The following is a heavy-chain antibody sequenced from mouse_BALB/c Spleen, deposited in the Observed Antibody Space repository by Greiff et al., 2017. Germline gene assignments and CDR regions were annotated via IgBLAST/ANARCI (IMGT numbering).Heavy chain of an antibody. J-gene: IGHJ2*01. D-gene: IGHD1-2*01. CDR2: IYWDDDK. CDR1: GFSLSTSGMG. CDR3: ARRSTATLYFDY. Sequence: QVTLKESGPGILQPSQTLSLTCSFSGFSLSTSGMGVSWIRQPSGKGLEWLAHIYWDDDKRYNPSLKSRLTISKDTSRNQVFLKITSVDTADTATYYCARRSTATLYFDYWGQGTTLTVSS. V-gene: IGHV8-12*01.